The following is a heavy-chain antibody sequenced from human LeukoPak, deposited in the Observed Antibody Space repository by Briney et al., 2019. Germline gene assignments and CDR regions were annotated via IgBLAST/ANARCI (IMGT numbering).Heavy chain of an antibody. CDR1: GFTFSSYG. J-gene: IGHJ5*02. CDR3: ARDPGSMVRGAPRYNWFDP. Sequence: GRSLRLSCAASGFTFSSYGMHWVRQAPGKGLEWVAVISYDGSNKYYADSVKGRFTISRDNSKNTLYLQMNSLRAGDTAVYYCARDPGSMVRGAPRYNWFDPWGQGTLVTVSS. V-gene: IGHV3-30*03. D-gene: IGHD3-10*01. CDR2: ISYDGSNK.